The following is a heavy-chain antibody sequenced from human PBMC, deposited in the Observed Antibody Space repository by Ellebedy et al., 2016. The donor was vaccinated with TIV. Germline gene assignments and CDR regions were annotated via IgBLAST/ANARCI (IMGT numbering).Heavy chain of an antibody. CDR2: IYHSGST. V-gene: IGHV4-4*02. CDR1: GGSISSSNW. CDR3: AYGRSTVTLSYYYYGMDV. D-gene: IGHD4-17*01. J-gene: IGHJ6*02. Sequence: SETLSLTXAVSGGSISSSNWWSWVRQPPGKGLEWIGEIYHSGSTHYNPSLKSRVTISVDKSKNQFSLKLSSVTAADTAVYYCAYGRSTVTLSYYYYGMDVWGQGTTVTVSS.